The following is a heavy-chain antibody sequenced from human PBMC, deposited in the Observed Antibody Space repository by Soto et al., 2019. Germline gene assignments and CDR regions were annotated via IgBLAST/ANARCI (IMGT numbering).Heavy chain of an antibody. CDR1: GYTFTSYG. CDR2: ISAYNGNT. J-gene: IGHJ5*02. D-gene: IGHD4-17*01. V-gene: IGHV1-18*01. CDR3: AQTRATVTKYSWFDP. Sequence: ASVKVSCKAAGYTFTSYGISWVRQAPGQGLEWMGWISAYNGNTNYAQKLQGRVTMTTDTSTSTAYMELRSLRSDDTAVYYCAQTRATVTKYSWFDPWGQGTLVTVSS.